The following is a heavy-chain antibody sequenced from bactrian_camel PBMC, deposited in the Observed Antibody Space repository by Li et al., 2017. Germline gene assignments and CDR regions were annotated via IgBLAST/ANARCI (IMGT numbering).Heavy chain of an antibody. Sequence: HVQLEESGGDLVQPGGSLRLSCTSSGSTFDEHEMGWYRQAPGSECEMVSSIRTDGFIWYKDSVKGRFTISEDIARNTVYLQMNNLKPEDTGVYYCAADYAIQRHRVSIPCGYWGQGTQVTVS. D-gene: IGHD3*01. CDR3: AADYAIQRHRVSIPCGY. V-gene: IGHV3S60*01. CDR2: IRTDGFI. CDR1: GSTFDEHE. J-gene: IGHJ4*01.